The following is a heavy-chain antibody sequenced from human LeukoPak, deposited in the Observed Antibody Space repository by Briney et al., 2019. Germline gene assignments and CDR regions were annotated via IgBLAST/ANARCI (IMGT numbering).Heavy chain of an antibody. CDR2: ISYDGSNK. V-gene: IGHV3-30-3*01. CDR3: ARALLGQLRFLEWSNFDY. J-gene: IGHJ4*02. CDR1: GFTFSSYA. D-gene: IGHD3-3*01. Sequence: GRSLRLSCAASGFTFSSYAMHWVRQAPGKGLEWVAVISYDGSNKYYADSVKGRFTISRDNSKNTLYLQMNSLRAEDTAVYYCARALLGQLRFLEWSNFDYWGQGTLVTVSS.